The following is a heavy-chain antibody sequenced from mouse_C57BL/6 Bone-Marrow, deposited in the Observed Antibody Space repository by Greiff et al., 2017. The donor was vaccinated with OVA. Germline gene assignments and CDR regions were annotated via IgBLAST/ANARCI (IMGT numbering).Heavy chain of an antibody. J-gene: IGHJ1*03. CDR3: ARHEEYGSSYYWYFDV. CDR2: FYPGSGSI. CDR1: GYTFTEYT. Sequence: QVQLKESGAELVKPGASVKLSCKASGYTFTEYTIHWVKQRSGQGLEWIGWFYPGSGSIKYNEKFKDKATLTADKSSSPVYMELSRLTSEDSAVYFCARHEEYGSSYYWYFDVWGTGTTVTVSS. D-gene: IGHD1-1*01. V-gene: IGHV1-62-2*01.